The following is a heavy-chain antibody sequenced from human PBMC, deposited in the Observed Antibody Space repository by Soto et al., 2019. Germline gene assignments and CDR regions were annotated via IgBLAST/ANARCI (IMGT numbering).Heavy chain of an antibody. V-gene: IGHV1-18*01. Sequence: ASVKVSCKASGYTFTSYGISWVRQAPGQGLEWMGWISAYNGNTNYAQKLQGRVTMTTDTSTSTAYMELRSLRSDDTAVYYCARDMGGYDPNPYYYHGMDVGGQGTTVTVS. CDR2: ISAYNGNT. D-gene: IGHD5-12*01. CDR3: ARDMGGYDPNPYYYHGMDV. CDR1: GYTFTSYG. J-gene: IGHJ6*02.